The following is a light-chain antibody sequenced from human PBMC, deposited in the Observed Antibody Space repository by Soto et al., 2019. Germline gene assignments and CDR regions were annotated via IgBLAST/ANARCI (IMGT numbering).Light chain of an antibody. CDR2: KAS. CDR3: QQYDSYWT. J-gene: IGKJ1*01. Sequence: DIQMTQSPATLSSSPGDRVTLSCRASQSVSSRLAWYQLKPGKAPKLLIYKASTLETGVPSRFSGSGSRTEFTLTISSLQPDDFATYYCQQYDSYWTFGQGTKVDIK. V-gene: IGKV1-5*03. CDR1: QSVSSR.